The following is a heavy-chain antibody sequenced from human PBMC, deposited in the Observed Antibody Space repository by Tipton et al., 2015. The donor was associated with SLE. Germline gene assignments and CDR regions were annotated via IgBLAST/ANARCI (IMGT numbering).Heavy chain of an antibody. Sequence: SLRLSCAASGFIFNSYGIHWVRQAPGKGLEWVAFIRYDGSNKHYADSVKGRFTISRDNSKNTLYLQMDSLRAEDTAVYYCAKDRGDRGSYWNAFDIWGQGTMVTISS. CDR3: AKDRGDRGSYWNAFDI. D-gene: IGHD1-26*01. V-gene: IGHV3-30*02. CDR2: IRYDGSNK. J-gene: IGHJ3*02. CDR1: GFIFNSYG.